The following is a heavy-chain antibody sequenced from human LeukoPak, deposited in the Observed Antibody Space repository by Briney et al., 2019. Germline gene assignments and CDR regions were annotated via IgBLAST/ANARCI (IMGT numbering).Heavy chain of an antibody. V-gene: IGHV3-23*01. CDR1: GFTFGNFA. J-gene: IGHJ4*02. CDR3: AKDSRGYDKPFDS. D-gene: IGHD5-12*01. Sequence: GGSLRLSCAASGFTFGNFAMSWVRQAPGKGLEWVSLISGGAYSTHYADSVKGRFTISRDNSKNTLSLQMNSLRAEDTAIYFCAKDSRGYDKPFDSWGQGTPVTVSS. CDR2: ISGGAYST.